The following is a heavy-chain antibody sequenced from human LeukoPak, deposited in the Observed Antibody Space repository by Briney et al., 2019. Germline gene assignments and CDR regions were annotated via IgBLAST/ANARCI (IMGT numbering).Heavy chain of an antibody. D-gene: IGHD6-13*01. CDR2: ISSSSFYI. CDR1: GFSFSSYS. CDR3: AREIGGSSSPGDDAFDI. Sequence: GGSLRLSCAASGFSFSSYSMNWVRQAPGKGLEWVSSISSSSFYIYYADSVKGRFSISRDNAKSSLYLQMNSLRAEDTAVYYCAREIGGSSSPGDDAFDIWGQGTIVTVSS. V-gene: IGHV3-21*01. J-gene: IGHJ3*02.